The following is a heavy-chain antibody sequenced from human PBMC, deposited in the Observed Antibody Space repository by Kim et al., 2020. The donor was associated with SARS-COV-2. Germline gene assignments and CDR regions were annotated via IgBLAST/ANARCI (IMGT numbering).Heavy chain of an antibody. CDR1: EFTFDVAA. J-gene: IGHJ4*01. D-gene: IGHD2-2*02. CDR3: AKFYTPLG. V-gene: IGHV3-23*01. Sequence: GGSLRLSCATFEFTFDVAAMAWVRQAPGKGMEWVSAVSGGGHSTFYAESVRGRFTISRDTSTKTLYLQMNNMRVDDTAIYYCAKFYTPLGWGHGTLVTVS. CDR2: VSGGGHST.